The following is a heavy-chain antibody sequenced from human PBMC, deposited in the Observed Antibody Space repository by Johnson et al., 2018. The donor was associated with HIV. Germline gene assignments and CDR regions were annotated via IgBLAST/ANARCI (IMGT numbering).Heavy chain of an antibody. Sequence: VQLVESGGGVVRPGGSLRLSCAASGFTFDDYGMHWVRQAPGKGLEWVSGISWNSGSIGYADSVKGRFTISRDNAKNSLYLQMNSLRAEDTAVYYCARDPTSHWYGSESYSGITDKWGQETKVTVSS. CDR1: GFTFDDYG. J-gene: IGHJ3*02. V-gene: IGHV3-20*04. CDR2: ISWNSGSI. D-gene: IGHD3-10*01. CDR3: ARDPTSHWYGSESYSGITDK.